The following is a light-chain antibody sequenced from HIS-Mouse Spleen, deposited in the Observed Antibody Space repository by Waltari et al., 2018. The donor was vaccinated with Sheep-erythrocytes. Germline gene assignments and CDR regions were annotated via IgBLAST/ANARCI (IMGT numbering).Light chain of an antibody. CDR3: NSRDSSGNHLGVV. V-gene: IGLV3-19*01. J-gene: IGLJ2*01. Sequence: SSELTQDPAVSVALGQTVRLTCQGDSLRSSYASWVQQKPGQAPVLVIYGKNNRPSGIPDRFSGSSSGNTASLTITGAQAEDEADFYCNSRDSSGNHLGVVFGGGTKLTVL. CDR1: SLRSSY. CDR2: GKN.